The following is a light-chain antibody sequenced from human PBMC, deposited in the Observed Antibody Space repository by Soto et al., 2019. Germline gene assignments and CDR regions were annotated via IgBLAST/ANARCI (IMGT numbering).Light chain of an antibody. V-gene: IGKV3-15*01. CDR1: QSVRSN. J-gene: IGKJ5*01. CDR2: GAS. CDR3: QQYNNWPPIT. Sequence: EIVMTQSPATLSVSPGERPTVSCRASQSVRSNLAWYQQKPGQAPRLXXYGASTRATGIPARFSGSGSGTEFTLPISSLQSEDFAAYYGQQYNNWPPITFGQGTRLEIK.